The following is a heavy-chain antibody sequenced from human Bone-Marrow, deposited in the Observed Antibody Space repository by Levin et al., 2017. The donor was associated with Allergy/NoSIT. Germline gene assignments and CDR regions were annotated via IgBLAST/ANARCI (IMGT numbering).Heavy chain of an antibody. V-gene: IGHV1-2*06. J-gene: IGHJ6*02. CDR1: GYTFTDYF. Sequence: ASVKVSCKASGYTFTDYFISWVRQAPGQGLEWMGRINPHSGVTNYAQKFQARVTMTRDTSISTVYMEVSRLRSDDTAMYYCVRRSAAANYHGMDVWAKGPRSPSP. CDR3: VRRSAAANYHGMDV. CDR2: INPHSGVT. D-gene: IGHD6-25*01.